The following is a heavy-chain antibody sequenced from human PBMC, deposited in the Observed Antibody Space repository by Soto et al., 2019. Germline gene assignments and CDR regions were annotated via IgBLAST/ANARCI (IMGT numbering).Heavy chain of an antibody. Sequence: QVQLQESGPGLVKPSETLSLTCTVSGGSISSYYWSWIRQPPGKGLAWIGYIYYSGSTNYNPSLTSRVTISVDTSKNQFCLKLSSVTAADTAVYYCARDLGYGDYEDACDIWGQGTMVTVSS. CDR2: IYYSGST. D-gene: IGHD4-17*01. J-gene: IGHJ3*02. CDR1: GGSISSYY. CDR3: ARDLGYGDYEDACDI. V-gene: IGHV4-59*01.